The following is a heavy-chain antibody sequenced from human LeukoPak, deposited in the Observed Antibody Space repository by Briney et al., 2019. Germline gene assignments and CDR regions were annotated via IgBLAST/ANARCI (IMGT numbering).Heavy chain of an antibody. CDR3: ARGGTWWVDY. CDR1: GFTFSSYG. J-gene: IGHJ4*02. V-gene: IGHV3-30*02. Sequence: PGGSLRLSCAASGFTFSSYGMHWVRQAPGKGLEWVAFIRYDGSNKYYADSVKGRFTISRDNSKNTLYLQMNSLRAEDTAVFYCARGGTWWVDYWGQGTLVTVSS. CDR2: IRYDGSNK. D-gene: IGHD2-15*01.